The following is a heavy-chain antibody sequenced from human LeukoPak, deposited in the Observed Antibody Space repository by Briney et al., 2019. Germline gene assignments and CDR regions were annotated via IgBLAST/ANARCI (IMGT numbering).Heavy chain of an antibody. CDR2: IYWDDDK. D-gene: IGHD1-26*01. CDR1: GFSLSTSGVG. CDR3: ARNSGSYLAYYFDY. V-gene: IGHV2-5*02. Sequence: KESGPPLFKPTQTLTLTCTFSGFSLSTSGVGVGWIRQPPGKALEWLALIYWDDDKRYSPSLKSRLTITKDTSKNQVVLTMTNMDPVDTATYYCARNSGSYLAYYFDYWGQGTLVTVSS. J-gene: IGHJ4*02.